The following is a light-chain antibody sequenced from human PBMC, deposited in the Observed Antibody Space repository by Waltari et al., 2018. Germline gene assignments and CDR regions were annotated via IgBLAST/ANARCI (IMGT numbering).Light chain of an antibody. CDR2: GAS. J-gene: IGKJ2*01. V-gene: IGKV3-15*01. CDR3: QRYNTWPYT. Sequence: EILMTQSPATLSVSPGESATLTCRATESISINLAWYQQKPGQAPRLLIYGASTRATGIPARFSGSGSGTEFTLTISSLQSEDFAVYYCQRYNTWPYTFGQGTKVEIK. CDR1: ESISIN.